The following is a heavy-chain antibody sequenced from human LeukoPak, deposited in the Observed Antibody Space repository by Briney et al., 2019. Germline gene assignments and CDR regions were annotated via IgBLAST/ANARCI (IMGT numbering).Heavy chain of an antibody. D-gene: IGHD4-17*01. CDR1: GGSFSGYY. CDR3: AREDYDEQNFDY. V-gene: IGHV4-34*01. CDR2: INHSGST. J-gene: IGHJ4*02. Sequence: SETLSLTCAVYGGSFSGYYWSWIRQPPGKGLEWIGEINHSGSTNYNPSLKGRVTISVDTSKNQFSLKLSSVTAADTAVYYCAREDYDEQNFDYWGQGTLVTVSS.